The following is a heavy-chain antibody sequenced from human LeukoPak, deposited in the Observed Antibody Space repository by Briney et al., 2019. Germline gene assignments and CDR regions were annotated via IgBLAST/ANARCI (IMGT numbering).Heavy chain of an antibody. CDR3: ARVGDYGDLNWFDP. J-gene: IGHJ5*02. CDR1: GGSISIYY. D-gene: IGHD4-17*01. V-gene: IGHV4-59*01. Sequence: PSETLSLTCTVSGGSISIYYWSWIRQPPGKGLEWIGYVYYSGSTNYNPSLKSRVTISVDTSKNQFSLKLSSVTAADTAVYYCARVGDYGDLNWFDPWGQGTLVTVSS. CDR2: VYYSGST.